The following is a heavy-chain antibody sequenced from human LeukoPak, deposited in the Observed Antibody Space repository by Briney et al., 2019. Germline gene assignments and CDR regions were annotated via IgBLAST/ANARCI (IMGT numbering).Heavy chain of an antibody. CDR2: IYSGGST. CDR3: ARAPGIAVAGHPYYYYYGMDV. D-gene: IGHD6-19*01. Sequence: GGSLRLSCAASGFTVSSNYMSWVRQAPGKGLEWVSVIYSGGSTYYADSVEGRFTISRDNSKSTLYLQMNSLRAEDTAVYYCARAPGIAVAGHPYYYYYGMDVWGQGTTVTVSS. CDR1: GFTVSSNY. V-gene: IGHV3-66*01. J-gene: IGHJ6*02.